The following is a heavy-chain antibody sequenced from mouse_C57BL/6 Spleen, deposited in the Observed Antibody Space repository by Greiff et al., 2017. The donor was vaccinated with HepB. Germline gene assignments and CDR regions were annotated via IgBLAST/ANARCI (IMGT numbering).Heavy chain of an antibody. CDR1: GFTFSNYW. CDR3: SYRGWLAY. D-gene: IGHD2-10*01. V-gene: IGHV6-3*01. J-gene: IGHJ3*01. Sequence: EVMLVESGGGLVQPGGSMKLSCVASGFTFSNYWMNWVRQSPEKGLEWVAQIRLKSDNYATHYAESVKGRFTISRDDSKSSVYLQMNNLRAEDTGIYYCSYRGWLAYWGQGTLVTVSA. CDR2: IRLKSDNYAT.